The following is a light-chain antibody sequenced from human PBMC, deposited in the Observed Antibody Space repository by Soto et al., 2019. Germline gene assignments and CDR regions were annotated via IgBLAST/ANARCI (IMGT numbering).Light chain of an antibody. CDR3: QQRSNWPRT. J-gene: IGKJ1*01. Sequence: EIVLTQSPATLSLSPGERATLSCRASQSVSSYLAWYQQKPGQAPRLLISYTSNRATGIPARFSGSGSGTDFTLTISSLEPEDFAVYYCQQRSNWPRTFGQGTKVEIK. V-gene: IGKV3-11*01. CDR1: QSVSSY. CDR2: YTS.